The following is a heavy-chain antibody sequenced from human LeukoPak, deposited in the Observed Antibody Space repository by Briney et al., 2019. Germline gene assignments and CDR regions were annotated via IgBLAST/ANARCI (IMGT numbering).Heavy chain of an antibody. Sequence: ASVKVSCKASGYTFTSYYMHWVRQAPGQGLEWMGIINPSGGSTSYAQKFQGRVTMTRDTSTSTVYMELSSLRSEDTAVYYCARAACSGGSCYGYYFDYGAQGPLATVSS. CDR2: INPSGGST. CDR3: ARAACSGGSCYGYYFDY. V-gene: IGHV1-46*01. D-gene: IGHD2-15*01. J-gene: IGHJ4*02. CDR1: GYTFTSYY.